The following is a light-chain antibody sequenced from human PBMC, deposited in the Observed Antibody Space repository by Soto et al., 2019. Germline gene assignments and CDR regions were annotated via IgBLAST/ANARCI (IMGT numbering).Light chain of an antibody. V-gene: IGLV2-11*01. CDR3: CSYAGSPYV. J-gene: IGLJ1*01. Sequence: QSALTQPRSVSGSPGQSVAISCTGTSSDVGDYNYVSWYQQHPGKAPKVMIYDVSKRPSGVPDRFSGSKSGNPASLTISGLQAEDEADYYCCSYAGSPYVFGTGTKSPS. CDR2: DVS. CDR1: SSDVGDYNY.